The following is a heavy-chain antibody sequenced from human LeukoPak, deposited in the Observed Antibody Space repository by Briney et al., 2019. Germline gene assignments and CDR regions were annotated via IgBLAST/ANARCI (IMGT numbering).Heavy chain of an antibody. J-gene: IGHJ4*02. V-gene: IGHV3-21*01. CDR2: ISSSSSYI. CDR3: ARVTQQLGMYYFDY. D-gene: IGHD6-13*01. CDR1: GFTFSSYS. Sequence: GGSLRLSCAASGFTFSSYSMNWVRQAPGKGLEWVSSISSSSSYIYYADSVKGRFTISRDNAKNSLYLQMNSLRVEDTAVYYRARVTQQLGMYYFDYWGQGTLVTVSS.